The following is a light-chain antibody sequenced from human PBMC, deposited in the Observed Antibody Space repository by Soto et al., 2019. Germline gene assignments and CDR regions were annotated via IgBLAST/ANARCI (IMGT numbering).Light chain of an antibody. CDR1: QSVSSS. CDR2: GAS. Sequence: ETVMTQSPDTLSVSPGERVTLSCRASQSVSSSLAWYQQKPGQAPRLLIYGASTRATGIPARFSGSGSGTDFTLTISSLQSEDFAVYYCQQYHDWPPLTFGGGTKVDIK. CDR3: QQYHDWPPLT. V-gene: IGKV3-15*01. J-gene: IGKJ4*01.